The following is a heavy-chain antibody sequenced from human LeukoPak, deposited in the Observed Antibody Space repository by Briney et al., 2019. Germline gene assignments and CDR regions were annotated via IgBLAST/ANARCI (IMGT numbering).Heavy chain of an antibody. CDR3: ARPSFSSGSYFDH. D-gene: IGHD6-19*01. J-gene: IGHJ4*02. CDR2: IKYDGSDK. CDR1: GFTFSSYW. V-gene: IGHV3-7*01. Sequence: GGSLRLSCAASGFTFSSYWMSWVHQAPGKGLEWVATIKYDGSDKYYVDSVRGRFTISRDNAKNSLYLQMNSLSGEDTAVYFCARPSFSSGSYFDHWGQGTLVTVSS.